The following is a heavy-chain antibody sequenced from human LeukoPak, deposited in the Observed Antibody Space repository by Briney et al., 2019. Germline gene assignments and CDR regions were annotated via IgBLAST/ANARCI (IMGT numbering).Heavy chain of an antibody. D-gene: IGHD1-14*01. CDR3: ARGLRFVRNSGYYSDY. V-gene: IGHV1-8*01. CDR2: MNPNSGNT. CDR1: GYTFTSYD. J-gene: IGHJ4*02. Sequence: ASVKVSCKASGYTFTSYDINWVRQATGQGLEWMGWMNPNSGNTGYAQKFQGRVAMTRNTSISTAYMELSSLRSEDTAVYYCARGLRFVRNSGYYSDYWGQGTLVTVSS.